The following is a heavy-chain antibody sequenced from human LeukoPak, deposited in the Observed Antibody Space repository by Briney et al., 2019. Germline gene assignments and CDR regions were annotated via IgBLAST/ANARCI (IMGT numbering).Heavy chain of an antibody. CDR2: ISGYNGNT. V-gene: IGHV1-18*01. Sequence: SSVKVSCKASGYTFTSYGISWVRQAPGQALEWMGWISGYNGNTNYAQKLQGRVTMTTDTSTSTAYMELRSLRSDDTAVYYCARDFHSSGYYHYFHYWGQGTLVTVSS. CDR1: GYTFTSYG. D-gene: IGHD3-22*01. CDR3: ARDFHSSGYYHYFHY. J-gene: IGHJ4*02.